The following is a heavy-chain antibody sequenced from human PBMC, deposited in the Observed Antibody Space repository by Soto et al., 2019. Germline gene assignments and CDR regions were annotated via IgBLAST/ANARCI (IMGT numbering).Heavy chain of an antibody. D-gene: IGHD5-12*01. CDR1: GGTFSSYA. Sequence: ASVKVSCKASGGTFSSYAISWVRQAPGQGLEWMGGIIPIFGTANYAQKFQGRVTITADGSTSTAYMELSSLRSEDTAVYYCATRRDGYNFGYFDYWGQGTLVTVSS. CDR2: IIPIFGTA. J-gene: IGHJ4*02. CDR3: ATRRDGYNFGYFDY. V-gene: IGHV1-69*13.